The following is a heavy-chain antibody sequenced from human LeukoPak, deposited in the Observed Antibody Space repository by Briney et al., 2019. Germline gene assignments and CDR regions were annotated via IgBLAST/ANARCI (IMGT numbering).Heavy chain of an antibody. CDR3: ARVPMAPRGYSGYDWGCFDY. D-gene: IGHD5-12*01. Sequence: PSETLSLTCTVSGGSISSSSYYWGWIRQPPGKGLEWIGSIYYSGSTYYNPSLKSRVTISVDTSKNQFSLKLSSVTAADTAVYYCARVPMAPRGYSGYDWGCFDYWGQGTLVTVSS. J-gene: IGHJ4*02. CDR1: GGSISSSSYY. CDR2: IYYSGST. V-gene: IGHV4-39*07.